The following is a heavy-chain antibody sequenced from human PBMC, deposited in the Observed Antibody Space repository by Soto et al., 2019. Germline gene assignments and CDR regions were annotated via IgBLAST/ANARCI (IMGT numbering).Heavy chain of an antibody. D-gene: IGHD2-2*01. J-gene: IGHJ4*02. CDR3: ARGAKGYCSSNSCYPRLFDY. Sequence: QVQLVESGGGVVQPGRSLRLSCAASGFTFSSYGMHWVRQAPGKGLEWVAVIWYDGSNKYYADSVKGRFTISRDNSKNTMYLQMNSLRAEDTALYYCARGAKGYCSSNSCYPRLFDYWGQGTLVTVSS. V-gene: IGHV3-33*01. CDR2: IWYDGSNK. CDR1: GFTFSSYG.